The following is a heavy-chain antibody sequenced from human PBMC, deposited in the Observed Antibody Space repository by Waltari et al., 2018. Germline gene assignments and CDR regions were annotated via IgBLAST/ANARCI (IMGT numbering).Heavy chain of an antibody. CDR3: ARENRGRSYSHFDY. J-gene: IGHJ4*02. CDR2: IYTSDNT. Sequence: QVQLQESGPGLVKPSETLSLTCTVSGGSISNYFWSWIRQPAGKGLEGIGRIYTSDNTNYNPSLMSRLTMSVHTSKHQFSLKLNSVTAADTAVYDCARENRGRSYSHFDYWGQGTLVTVSS. CDR1: GGSISNYF. D-gene: IGHD1-26*01. V-gene: IGHV4-4*07.